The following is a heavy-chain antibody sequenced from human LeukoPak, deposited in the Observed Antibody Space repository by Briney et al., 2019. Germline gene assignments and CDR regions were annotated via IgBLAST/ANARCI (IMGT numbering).Heavy chain of an antibody. V-gene: IGHV4-39*07. J-gene: IGHJ6*03. Sequence: SETLSLTCTASGGSISSSSYYWGWIRQPPGEGLEWIGSIYYSGSTYYNPSLKSRLTISVDTSKNQFSLKLRSVTAADTAVYYCARGRHDITMIVVVMTSVSYYLDVWGKGTTVTVS. CDR1: GGSISSSSYY. D-gene: IGHD3-22*01. CDR3: ARGRHDITMIVVVMTSVSYYLDV. CDR2: IYYSGST.